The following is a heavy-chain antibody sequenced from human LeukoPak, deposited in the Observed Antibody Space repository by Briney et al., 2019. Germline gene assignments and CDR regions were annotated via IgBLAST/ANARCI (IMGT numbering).Heavy chain of an antibody. V-gene: IGHV4-59*01. J-gene: IGHJ4*02. CDR1: DGSISDYY. D-gene: IGHD2-8*01. CDR2: IYYSGST. Sequence: PSETLSLTCTVSDGSISDYYWSWIRQPPGKGLEWIGYIYYSGSTNYNPSLESRVTISIDRSKKQFSLKLSSVTAADTAVYYCARGRGVPGYWGQGTLVTVSS. CDR3: ARGRGVPGY.